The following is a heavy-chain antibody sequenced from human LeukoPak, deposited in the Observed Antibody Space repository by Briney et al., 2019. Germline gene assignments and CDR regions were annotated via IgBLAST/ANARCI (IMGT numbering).Heavy chain of an antibody. CDR1: GYTFTSYD. V-gene: IGHV1-8*03. J-gene: IGHJ5*02. Sequence: ASVKVSCKASGYTFTSYDINWVRQATGQGLEWMGWTNPNSGNTGYAQKFQGRVTITRNTSISTAYMELSSLRSEDTAVYYCARGGVRYCSSTSCHPGWFDPWGQGTLVTVSS. CDR3: ARGGVRYCSSTSCHPGWFDP. CDR2: TNPNSGNT. D-gene: IGHD2-2*01.